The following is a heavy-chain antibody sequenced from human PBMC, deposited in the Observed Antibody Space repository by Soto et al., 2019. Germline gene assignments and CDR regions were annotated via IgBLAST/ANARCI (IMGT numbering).Heavy chain of an antibody. CDR1: RFTFSDFA. Sequence: DVQLLESGGGLVQPGGSLTLSCAASRFTFSDFAMSWVRQAPGKGLEWVSSIGGGGSDTYYADSVKGRFTISRDNSKNTLYLQMDSLRDEYTAVYYCAKDAVPYNGKWDWFDSWGQGTLVIVSS. CDR2: IGGGGSDT. J-gene: IGHJ5*01. V-gene: IGHV3-23*01. D-gene: IGHD1-20*01. CDR3: AKDAVPYNGKWDWFDS.